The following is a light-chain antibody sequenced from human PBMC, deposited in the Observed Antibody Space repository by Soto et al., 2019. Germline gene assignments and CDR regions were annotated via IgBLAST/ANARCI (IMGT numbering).Light chain of an antibody. CDR3: QQFGSSPYT. CDR2: GAS. V-gene: IGKV3-20*01. J-gene: IGKJ2*01. CDR1: QSVSSSY. Sequence: EIVLTQSPGTLSLSPGERAILSCRASQSVSSSYLAWYQLKPGQAPRLLIYGASSRATGIPDRFSGSGSGTDFTLTISRLEPGDFAVYYGQQFGSSPYTFGQGTKLEIK.